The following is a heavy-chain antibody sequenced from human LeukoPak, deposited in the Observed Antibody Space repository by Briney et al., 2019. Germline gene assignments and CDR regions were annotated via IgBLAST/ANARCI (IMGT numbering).Heavy chain of an antibody. V-gene: IGHV3-21*01. CDR1: GFTFSSYS. D-gene: IGHD3-3*01. CDR2: ISSSSSYI. Sequence: PGGSLRLSCAASGFTFSSYSMNWVRQAPGKGLEWVSSISSSSSYIYYADSVKGRFTISRDNAKNSLYLQMNSLRAEDTAVYYCAKEHYDFWSGYYTPDYWGQGTLVTVSS. CDR3: AKEHYDFWSGYYTPDY. J-gene: IGHJ4*02.